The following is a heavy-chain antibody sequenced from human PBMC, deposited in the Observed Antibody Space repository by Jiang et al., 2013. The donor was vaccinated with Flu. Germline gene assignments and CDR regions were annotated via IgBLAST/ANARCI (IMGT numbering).Heavy chain of an antibody. J-gene: IGHJ5*02. D-gene: IGHD6-19*01. CDR1: GYTFTSYA. CDR2: INTNTGNP. V-gene: IGHV7-4-1*01. CDR3: AKDPYSSGSEGTPFSGFDP. Sequence: QSGSELKKPGASVKVSCKASGYTFTSYAMNWVRQAPGQGLEWMGWINTNTGNPTYAQGFTGRFVFSLDTSVSTAYLQICSLKAEDTAVYYCAKDPYSSGSEGTPFSGFDPWGQGTLVTVSS.